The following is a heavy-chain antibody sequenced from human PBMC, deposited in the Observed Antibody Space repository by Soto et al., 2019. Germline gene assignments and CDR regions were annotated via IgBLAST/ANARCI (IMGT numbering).Heavy chain of an antibody. V-gene: IGHV1-3*01. J-gene: IGHJ6*02. CDR3: ARDKVVGAIRFYYGLDV. CDR1: GYTFTSYA. Sequence: ASVKVSCKASGYTFTSYAMHWVRQAPGQRLEWMGWINAGNGNTKYSQKFQGRVTITRDTSASTAYMELGSLRSEDTAVYYCARDKVVGAIRFYYGLDVWGQGTSVTVSS. CDR2: INAGNGNT. D-gene: IGHD1-26*01.